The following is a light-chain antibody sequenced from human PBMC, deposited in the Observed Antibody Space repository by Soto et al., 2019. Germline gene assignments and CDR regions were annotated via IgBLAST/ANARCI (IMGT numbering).Light chain of an antibody. J-gene: IGKJ1*01. V-gene: IGKV1-5*03. CDR2: KAS. CDR3: QQYFSYPWT. Sequence: DIQMTQSPSTLSASVGDRVTITCRASHSVSDWLAWYQQKPGKAPNLLIYKASSLQSGVPSRFSGSGSGTEFTLTISSLQPDDFATFYCQQYFSYPWTFGQGTKVEIK. CDR1: HSVSDW.